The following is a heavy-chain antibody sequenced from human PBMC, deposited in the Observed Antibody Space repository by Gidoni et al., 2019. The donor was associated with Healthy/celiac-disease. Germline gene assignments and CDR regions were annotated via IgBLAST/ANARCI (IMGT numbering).Heavy chain of an antibody. Sequence: EVQLVDSGGDLVQPGGSLRVSCEAYGFTFSSYIMNWVRQAPGKGLEWVSYISSSSSTIYYADSVKGRFTISRDNAKNSLYLQMNSLRAEDTAVYYCARDYPLADYWGQGTLVTVSS. CDR1: GFTFSSYI. CDR3: ARDYPLADY. V-gene: IGHV3-48*01. CDR2: ISSSSSTI. J-gene: IGHJ4*02.